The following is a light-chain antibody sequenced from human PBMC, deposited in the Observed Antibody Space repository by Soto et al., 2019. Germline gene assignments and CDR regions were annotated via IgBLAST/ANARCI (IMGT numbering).Light chain of an antibody. CDR1: QGIGDT. V-gene: IGKV3-15*01. Sequence: EVVMRQSPSTLSVSPGDGATLSCRASQGIGDTLAWYQHKPGQTPRLLIYDTSTRATGVPTRFSGSRSGAEFTLTISSLQSEDFAVYYCQPYNSCPLTFGGGTKVELK. CDR2: DTS. CDR3: QPYNSCPLT. J-gene: IGKJ4*01.